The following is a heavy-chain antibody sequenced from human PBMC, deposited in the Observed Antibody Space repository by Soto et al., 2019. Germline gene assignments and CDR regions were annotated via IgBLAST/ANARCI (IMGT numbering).Heavy chain of an antibody. J-gene: IGHJ4*02. V-gene: IGHV3-23*01. CDR3: AKDLGSYDRWAPYYFDY. D-gene: IGHD3-22*01. CDR2: ISGSGGST. Sequence: GGSLRLSCAASGFTFSSYAMSWVRQAPGKGLEWVSAISGSGGSTYYADSVKGRFTISRDNSKNTLYLQMNSLRAEDTAVYYCAKDLGSYDRWAPYYFDYWGQGTLVTVSS. CDR1: GFTFSSYA.